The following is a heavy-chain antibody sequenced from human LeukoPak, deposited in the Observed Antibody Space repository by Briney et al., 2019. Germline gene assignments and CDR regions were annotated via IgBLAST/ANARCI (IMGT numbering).Heavy chain of an antibody. D-gene: IGHD2-15*01. CDR1: GFTFSSYS. V-gene: IGHV3-21*01. Sequence: GGSLRLSCAASGFTFSSYSMNWVRQAPGKGLEWVSSISSSSSYIYYADSVKGRFTICRDHAQNSLLLQMNSQRAEDTAVYYCARDLAPIVLVVAATGWWFDPWGQGTLVTVSS. J-gene: IGHJ5*02. CDR2: ISSSSSYI. CDR3: ARDLAPIVLVVAATGWWFDP.